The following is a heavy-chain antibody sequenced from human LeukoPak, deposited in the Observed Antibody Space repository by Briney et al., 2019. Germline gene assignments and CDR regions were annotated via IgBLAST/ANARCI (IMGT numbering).Heavy chain of an antibody. V-gene: IGHV3-21*01. D-gene: IGHD3-3*01. CDR2: ISDDSNYI. CDR1: GFTFSTYS. J-gene: IGHJ6*03. Sequence: TGGSLRLSCAASGFTFSTYSGNWIRQAPGKGLEWVSSISDDSNYIFYADSVKGRFTISRDNAKNSLYLQMNSLTAEDSAVYYCASANPILLDYYYYYMDVWGKGTTVTVSS. CDR3: ASANPILLDYYYYYMDV.